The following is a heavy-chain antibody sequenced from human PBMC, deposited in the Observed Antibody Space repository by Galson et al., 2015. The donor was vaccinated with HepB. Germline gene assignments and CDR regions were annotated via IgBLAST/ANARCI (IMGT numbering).Heavy chain of an antibody. CDR2: IYNGGST. V-gene: IGHV3-53*04. Sequence: SLRLSCAASGFTVSSNYMSWVRQAPGKGLEWVSVIYNGGSTYYADSVKGRFTISRHNSKNTLYLQMNSLRAEDTAVYYCARVSGDFYWYFDLWGRGTLVTVSS. CDR3: ARVSGDFYWYFDL. J-gene: IGHJ2*01. D-gene: IGHD2-21*02. CDR1: GFTVSSNY.